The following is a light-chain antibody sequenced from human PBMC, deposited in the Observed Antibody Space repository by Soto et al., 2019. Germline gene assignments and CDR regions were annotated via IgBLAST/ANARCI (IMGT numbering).Light chain of an antibody. Sequence: QSALTQPASVSGSPGQSINISCTGTSSDDGGYDYVSWYQQHPGKAPKFLIYEVTNRPSGISHRFSGSKSGNTASLTISGLQAEDEADYYCTSYSTPRTYVFGTGTKVTVL. CDR3: TSYSTPRTYV. CDR2: EVT. V-gene: IGLV2-14*01. J-gene: IGLJ1*01. CDR1: SSDDGGYDY.